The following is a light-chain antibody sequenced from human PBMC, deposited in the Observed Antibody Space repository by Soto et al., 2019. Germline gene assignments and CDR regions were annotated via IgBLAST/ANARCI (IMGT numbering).Light chain of an antibody. Sequence: EIVLTQSPATLSLSPGERAILSCGASQSVSSSYLAWYQQKPDLEPRLRINDASSRAPVIPDRFSGSESGPALPLTTSILGPEDFAVYYCQQYGSSPYTLGPGTKLEIK. CDR3: QQYGSSPYT. CDR2: DAS. V-gene: IGKV3D-20*01. J-gene: IGKJ2*01. CDR1: QSVSSSY.